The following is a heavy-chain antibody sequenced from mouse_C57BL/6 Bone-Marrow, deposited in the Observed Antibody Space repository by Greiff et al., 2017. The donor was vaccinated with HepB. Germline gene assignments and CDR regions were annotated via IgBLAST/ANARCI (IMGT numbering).Heavy chain of an antibody. J-gene: IGHJ2*01. D-gene: IGHD1-1*01. Sequence: EVKVEESGGGLVQPGGSMKLSCVASGFTFSNYWMNWVRQSPEKGLEWVAQIRLKSDNYATHYAESVKGRFTISRDDSKSSVYLQMNNLRAEDTGIYYCTLIPFITTVVATDFDYWGQGTTLTVSS. CDR2: IRLKSDNYAT. V-gene: IGHV6-3*01. CDR3: TLIPFITTVVATDFDY. CDR1: GFTFSNYW.